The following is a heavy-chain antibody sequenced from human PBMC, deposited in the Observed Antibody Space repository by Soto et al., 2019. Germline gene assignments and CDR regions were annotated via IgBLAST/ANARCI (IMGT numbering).Heavy chain of an antibody. Sequence: ASVKVYCKASGYTFTSYDINWVRQATGQGLEWMGWMNPNSGNTGYAQKFQGRVTMTRNTSISTAYMELSSLRSEDTAVYYCARTGEAATYYYYYYMDVWGKGTTVTVSS. CDR2: MNPNSGNT. CDR3: ARTGEAATYYYYYYMDV. J-gene: IGHJ6*03. D-gene: IGHD2-15*01. CDR1: GYTFTSYD. V-gene: IGHV1-8*01.